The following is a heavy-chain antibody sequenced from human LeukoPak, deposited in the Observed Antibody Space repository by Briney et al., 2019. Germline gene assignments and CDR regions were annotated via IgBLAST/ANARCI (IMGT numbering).Heavy chain of an antibody. D-gene: IGHD3-22*01. CDR2: INHSGST. J-gene: IGHJ4*02. CDR1: GGSFSGYY. Sequence: PSETLSLTCAVYGGSFSGYYWSWIRPPPGKGLEWIGEINHSGSTNYNPSLKSRVTISVDTSKNQFSLKLSSVTAADTAVYYCARCHDSSGYPDYWGQGTLVTVSS. CDR3: ARCHDSSGYPDY. V-gene: IGHV4-34*01.